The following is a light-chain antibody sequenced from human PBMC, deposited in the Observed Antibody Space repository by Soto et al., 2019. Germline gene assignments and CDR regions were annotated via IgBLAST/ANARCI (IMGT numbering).Light chain of an antibody. Sequence: EIVLTQSPATLSLSPGERATLSCRARQSVSSYLAWYQQKPGQAPRLLIYDASNRATGIPARFSGSGSGTDFTLTISSLEPEDFAVYYCQQRSNLNTFGQGTRLEIK. CDR1: QSVSSY. CDR2: DAS. J-gene: IGKJ5*01. CDR3: QQRSNLNT. V-gene: IGKV3-11*01.